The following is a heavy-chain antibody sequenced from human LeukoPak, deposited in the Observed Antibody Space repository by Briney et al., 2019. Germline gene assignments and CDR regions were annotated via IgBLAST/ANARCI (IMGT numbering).Heavy chain of an antibody. CDR3: ALSAEKQLVYFDF. CDR2: IIPVFDTA. D-gene: IGHD6-13*01. CDR1: GDTFSNYG. V-gene: IGHV1-69*05. J-gene: IGHJ4*02. Sequence: GASVKVSCKASGDTFSNYGVTWVLQAPGQGLEWMGRIIPVFDTAKYAQNFQGRVTMTTDESSSTAYMELYSLRSEDTAVYYCALSAEKQLVYFDFWGQGTLVTVSS.